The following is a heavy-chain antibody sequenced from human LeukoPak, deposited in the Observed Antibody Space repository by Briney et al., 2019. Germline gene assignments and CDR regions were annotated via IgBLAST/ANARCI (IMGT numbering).Heavy chain of an antibody. CDR3: ARGPGLAMGKGYFDY. D-gene: IGHD5-18*01. J-gene: IGHJ4*02. CDR1: GFTFSNYA. Sequence: EGSLRLSCAASGFTFSNYAMHWVRQAPGKGLEWVAATSHDEGNKYYADSVKGRFTISRDNSRNTLYLEVNSLRTDDTAVYYCARGPGLAMGKGYFDYCGQGALVTVSS. V-gene: IGHV3-30-3*01. CDR2: TSHDEGNK.